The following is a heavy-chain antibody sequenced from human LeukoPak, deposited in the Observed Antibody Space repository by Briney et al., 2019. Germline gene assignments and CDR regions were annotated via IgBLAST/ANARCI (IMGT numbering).Heavy chain of an antibody. CDR1: GYTFTGYY. Sequence: GASVTVSCKASGYTFTGYYMHWVRQAPGQGLEWMGWINPNSGGTNYAQKFQGRVTMTRDTSISTAYMELSRLRSDDTAVYYCARTGYSYGYWWFDPWGQGTLVTVSS. CDR2: INPNSGGT. V-gene: IGHV1-2*02. D-gene: IGHD5-18*01. J-gene: IGHJ5*02. CDR3: ARTGYSYGYWWFDP.